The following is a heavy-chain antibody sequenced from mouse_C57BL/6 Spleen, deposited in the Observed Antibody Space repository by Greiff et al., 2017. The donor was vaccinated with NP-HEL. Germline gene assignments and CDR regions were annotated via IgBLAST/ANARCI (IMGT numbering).Heavy chain of an antibody. V-gene: IGHV5-6*01. Sequence: EVQGVESGGDLVKPGGSLKLSCAASGFTFSSYGMSWVRQTPDKRLEWVATISSGGSYTYYPDSVKGRFTISRDNAKNTLYLQMSSLKSEDTAMYYCARHEDYYGSGAWFAYWGQGTLVTVSA. CDR1: GFTFSSYG. J-gene: IGHJ3*01. CDR3: ARHEDYYGSGAWFAY. CDR2: ISSGGSYT. D-gene: IGHD1-1*01.